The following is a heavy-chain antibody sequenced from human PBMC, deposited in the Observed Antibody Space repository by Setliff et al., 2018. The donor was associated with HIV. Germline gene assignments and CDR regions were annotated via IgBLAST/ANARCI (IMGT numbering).Heavy chain of an antibody. CDR1: GYIFSGYY. CDR2: INYNNGDT. Sequence: ASVKVSCKTSGYIFSGYYLHWLRRAPGQGLEWMGWINYNNGDTQYADEFQGRVTMTRDTSTSTVYMDLSRLTSDDTAVYYCALANIVTTARWNHWGRGTLGTVSS. CDR3: ALANIVTTARWNH. D-gene: IGHD3-16*02. V-gene: IGHV1-2*02. J-gene: IGHJ5*02.